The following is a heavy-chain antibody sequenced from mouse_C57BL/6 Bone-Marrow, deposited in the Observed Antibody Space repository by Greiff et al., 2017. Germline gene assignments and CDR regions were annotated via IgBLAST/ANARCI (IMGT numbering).Heavy chain of an antibody. J-gene: IGHJ2*01. V-gene: IGHV5-16*01. CDR1: GFTFSDYY. D-gene: IGHD2-3*01. CDR3: ARVRLLRLDY. CDR2: INYDGSST. Sequence: VQLKESEGGLVQPGSSMKLSCTASGFTFSDYYMAWVRQVPEKGLEWVANINYDGSSTYYLDSLKSRFIISRDNAKNILYLQMSSLKSEDTATYYCARVRLLRLDYWGQGTTLTVSS.